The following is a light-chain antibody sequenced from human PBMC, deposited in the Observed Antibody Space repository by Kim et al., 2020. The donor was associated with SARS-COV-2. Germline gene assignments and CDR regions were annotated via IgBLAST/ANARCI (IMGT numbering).Light chain of an antibody. J-gene: IGKJ1*01. V-gene: IGKV3-20*01. CDR2: PTS. CDR1: QTVTNNY. Sequence: LVVTQSPGTLSLSPGDKATLSCWASQTVTNNYLSWYQQRPGPATRLLISPTSTRASSIPTRISGSGSGTDFTLTSSRLEPEDFVVYCCQQNSSSPGPFGQGTKVDIK. CDR3: QQNSSSPGP.